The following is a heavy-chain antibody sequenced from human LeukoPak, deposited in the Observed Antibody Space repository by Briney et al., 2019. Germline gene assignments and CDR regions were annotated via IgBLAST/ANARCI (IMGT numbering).Heavy chain of an antibody. CDR2: INHSGST. Sequence: SETLSLTCAVYGGSFSGYYWSWIRQPPGKGLEWIGEINHSGSTNYNPSLKSRVTISVDTSKNQFSLKLSSVTAADTAVYYCARQTSQGDFWSGYYREYFDYWGQGTLVTVSS. CDR1: GGSFSGYY. D-gene: IGHD3-3*01. J-gene: IGHJ4*02. V-gene: IGHV4-34*01. CDR3: ARQTSQGDFWSGYYREYFDY.